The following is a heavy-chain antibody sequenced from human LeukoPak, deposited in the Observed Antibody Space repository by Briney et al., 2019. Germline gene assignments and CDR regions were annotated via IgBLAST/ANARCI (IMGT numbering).Heavy chain of an antibody. Sequence: PGGSLRLSCAASGMTFSHRWMHWVRQAPGKGLVWVSLIKNDGRTTIYADSVKGRFTISRGNGKSTLYLQMSSLTAEDTAIYYCARDHAYRADYWGQGTLVTVSS. D-gene: IGHD2-2*01. CDR1: GMTFSHRW. J-gene: IGHJ4*02. CDR3: ARDHAYRADY. V-gene: IGHV3-74*01. CDR2: IKNDGRTT.